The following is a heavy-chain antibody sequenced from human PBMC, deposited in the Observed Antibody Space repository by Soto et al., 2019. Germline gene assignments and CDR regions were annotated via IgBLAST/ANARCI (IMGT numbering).Heavy chain of an antibody. CDR3: ASHRRGDYGVTGY. CDR2: ISSSSSTI. CDR1: AFTFSSYS. V-gene: IGHV3-48*01. J-gene: IGHJ4*01. Sequence: PGGSLRLSCAASAFTFSSYSMNWVRQAPGKGLEWVSYISSSSSTIYYADSVKGRFTISRDNAKNSLYLQMNSLRAEDTAVYYCASHRRGDYGVTGYWGQGTLVTVSS. D-gene: IGHD4-17*01.